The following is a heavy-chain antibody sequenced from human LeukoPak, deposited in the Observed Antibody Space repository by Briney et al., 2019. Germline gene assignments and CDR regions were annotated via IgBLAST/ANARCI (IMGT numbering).Heavy chain of an antibody. J-gene: IGHJ3*02. D-gene: IGHD6-13*01. V-gene: IGHV3-30-3*01. CDR3: ARVWYSSSSSAFDI. CDR1: GFTFSSYW. Sequence: GGSLRLSCAASGFTFSSYWMSWVRQAPGKGLEWVAVISYDGSNKYYADSVKGRFTISRDNSKNTLYLQMNSLRAEDTAVYYCARVWYSSSSSAFDIWGQGTMVTVSS. CDR2: ISYDGSNK.